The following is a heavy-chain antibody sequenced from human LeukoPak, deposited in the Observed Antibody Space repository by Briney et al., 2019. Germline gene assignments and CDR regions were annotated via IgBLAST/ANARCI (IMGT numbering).Heavy chain of an antibody. D-gene: IGHD5-24*01. J-gene: IGHJ5*01. V-gene: IGHV3-7*01. CDR2: IKEEGSEE. Sequence: PGGSLRLSCVGSGFTFREHWMTWVRQAPGKGLEWVANIKEEGSEENYVDSVKGRFTIYRDNAKKSVYLRMNSLRAEDTAVYYCARELSGDVIDSWGQGTLVTVSS. CDR3: ARELSGDVIDS. CDR1: GFTFREHW.